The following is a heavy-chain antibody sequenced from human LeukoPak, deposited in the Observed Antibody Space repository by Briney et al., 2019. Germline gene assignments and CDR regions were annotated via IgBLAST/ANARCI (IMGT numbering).Heavy chain of an antibody. J-gene: IGHJ4*02. V-gene: IGHV4-30-4*01. D-gene: IGHD3-10*01. CDR1: GGSISSGDYY. CDR2: IYYSGST. CDR3: ARAGPPMVRGVHFDY. Sequence: SETLSLTCTVSGGSISSGDYYWSWIRQPPGKGLEWLGYIYYSGSTYYNPSLKSRVTISVDTSKNQFSLKLSSVTAADTAVYYCARAGPPMVRGVHFDYWGQGTLVTVSS.